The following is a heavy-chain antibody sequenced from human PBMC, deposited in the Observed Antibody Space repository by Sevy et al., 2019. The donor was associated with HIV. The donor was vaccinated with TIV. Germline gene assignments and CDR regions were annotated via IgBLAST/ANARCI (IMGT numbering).Heavy chain of an antibody. CDR1: GFKFSVYS. Sequence: GGSVRLSCAASGFKFSVYSMNWVRQAPGKGLEWISYMTSDTRTIKYAESVKGRFTIYRDNARNSVYLQMNSLRDEDTAVYYCARSVEGHFDYWGQGTLVTVSS. V-gene: IGHV3-48*02. D-gene: IGHD1-1*01. J-gene: IGHJ4*02. CDR3: ARSVEGHFDY. CDR2: MTSDTRTI.